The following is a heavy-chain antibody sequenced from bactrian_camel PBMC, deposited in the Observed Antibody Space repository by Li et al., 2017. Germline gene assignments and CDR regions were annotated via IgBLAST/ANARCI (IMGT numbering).Heavy chain of an antibody. CDR2: IDKDGAT. V-gene: IGHV3S42*01. CDR1: GYTYSSKC. Sequence: VQLVESGGGSVQAGGSLRLSCVVSGYTYSSKCMGWFRQAPGKEREGVAVIDKDGATSYADSVKCRFAISRDNAKNTLYLQMDNLRPDDTAMYYCARGGRGCLVPAQYSYWGQGTQVTVS. J-gene: IGHJ4*01. CDR3: ARGGRGCLVPAQYSY.